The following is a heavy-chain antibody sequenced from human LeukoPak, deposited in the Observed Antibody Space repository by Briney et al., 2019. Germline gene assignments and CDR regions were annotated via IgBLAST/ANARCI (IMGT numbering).Heavy chain of an antibody. V-gene: IGHV1-8*01. Sequence: ASVKVSCKASGYTFTSYDINWVRQATGQGLEWMGWMNPNSGNTGYAQKFQGRVTMTRNTSISTAYMELSSLRSADTAVYYCARGSSVYYYMHVWGKGTTVTVSS. D-gene: IGHD6-25*01. CDR2: MNPNSGNT. CDR1: GYTFTSYD. CDR3: ARGSSVYYYMHV. J-gene: IGHJ6*03.